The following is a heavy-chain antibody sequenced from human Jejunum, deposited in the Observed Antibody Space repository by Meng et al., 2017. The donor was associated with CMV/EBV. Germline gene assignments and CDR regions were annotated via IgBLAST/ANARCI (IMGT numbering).Heavy chain of an antibody. CDR2: IHDTGST. D-gene: IGHD3-3*01. J-gene: IGHJ4*02. Sequence: VRLQESGPGLVKPSHTLSLTCSVSGGSIGSGDYYWSWIRQPPGKGLEWIGYIHDTGSTYYNPSLKSRVDISLGTSRNHFSLTLSSVTAEDTAVYFCARGSIFVSFDSWGQGTLVTVSS. CDR3: ARGSIFVSFDS. V-gene: IGHV4-30-4*08. CDR1: GGSIGSGDYY.